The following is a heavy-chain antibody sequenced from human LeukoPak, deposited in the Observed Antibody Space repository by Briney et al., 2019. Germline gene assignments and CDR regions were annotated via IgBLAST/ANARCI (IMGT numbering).Heavy chain of an antibody. CDR3: ARRVGTSDCFDY. D-gene: IGHD2-21*02. Sequence: SETLSLTCTVSGYSISSGFYWGWIRQPPGKGLEWIGNVYHGGSSYYNPSLKSRVTISLDTSKNQFSLNLYSVTAADTAVYYCARRVGTSDCFDYWGQGTLVTVSS. V-gene: IGHV4-38-2*02. CDR2: VYHGGSS. CDR1: GYSISSGFY. J-gene: IGHJ4*02.